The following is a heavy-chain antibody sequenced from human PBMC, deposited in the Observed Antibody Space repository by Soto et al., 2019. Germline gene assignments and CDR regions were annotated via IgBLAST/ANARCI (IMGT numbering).Heavy chain of an antibody. CDR3: AGSSGRYYFDY. D-gene: IGHD6-19*01. J-gene: IGHJ4*02. CDR2: IYYTGST. Sequence: SETLSHTCTVSGFTISSYYWSWIRKPPGKGLEWIGYIYYTGSTNYNPSLKSRVTISVDTSKNQFSLKLSSVTAADTAVYFCAGSSGRYYFDYWGQGTLVPGSS. V-gene: IGHV4-59*01. CDR1: GFTISSYY.